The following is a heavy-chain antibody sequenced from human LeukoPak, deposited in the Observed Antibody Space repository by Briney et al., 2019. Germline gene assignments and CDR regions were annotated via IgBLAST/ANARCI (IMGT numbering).Heavy chain of an antibody. D-gene: IGHD2-2*02. V-gene: IGHV1-2*02. CDR3: ARLNIPMGTFDY. Sequence: ASVKVSCKASGYTFTGYYMHWMRQAPGQGLEWMGWINPDSGGTNYAQKFQGRVTMTRDTSISTAYMELSRLTSDDTAVYFCARLNIPMGTFDYWGQGTLVTVSS. CDR2: INPDSGGT. CDR1: GYTFTGYY. J-gene: IGHJ4*02.